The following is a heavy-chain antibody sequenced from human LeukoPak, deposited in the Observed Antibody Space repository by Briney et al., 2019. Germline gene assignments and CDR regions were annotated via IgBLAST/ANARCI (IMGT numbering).Heavy chain of an antibody. Sequence: SETLSLTCTVSGGSSSSSPYYWSWIRQPPGKGLEWIGYIYYSGSTNYNPSLKSRVTMSVDTSKNQFSLKLSSVTAADTAMYYCARLPRGSGYDYWGQGTLVTVSS. CDR2: IYYSGST. D-gene: IGHD3-22*01. J-gene: IGHJ4*02. V-gene: IGHV4-61*05. CDR1: GGSSSSSPYY. CDR3: ARLPRGSGYDY.